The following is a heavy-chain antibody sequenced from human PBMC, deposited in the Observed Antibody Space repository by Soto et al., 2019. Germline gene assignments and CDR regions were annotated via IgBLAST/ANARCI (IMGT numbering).Heavy chain of an antibody. D-gene: IGHD2-15*01. V-gene: IGHV3-21*01. CDR3: VRGVVDTDVYYSYSMVV. CDR2: ISSSSSYI. Sequence: EVQLVESGGGLVKPGGSLRLSCAASGFTFSSYSMNWVRQAPGKGLEWVSSISSSSSYIYYAHSVKGQFTISKDSVKNSLYLQMNNLRAEDTAVYSCVRGVVDTDVYYSYSMVVWGTGATVTVSS. CDR1: GFTFSSYS. J-gene: IGHJ6*03.